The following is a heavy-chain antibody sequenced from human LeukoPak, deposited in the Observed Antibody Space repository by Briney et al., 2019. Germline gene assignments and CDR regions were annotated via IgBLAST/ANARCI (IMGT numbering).Heavy chain of an antibody. CDR3: ASALPHYYDSSGNDAFDI. V-gene: IGHV4-39*01. CDR2: IYYSGST. J-gene: IGHJ3*02. Sequence: SETLSLTCTVSGGSISSSSYYWGWIRQPPGKGLEWIGSIYYSGSTYYNPSLKSRVTISVDTSKNQFSLKLGSVTAADTAVYYCASALPHYYDSSGNDAFDIWGQGTMVTVSS. D-gene: IGHD3-22*01. CDR1: GGSISSSSYY.